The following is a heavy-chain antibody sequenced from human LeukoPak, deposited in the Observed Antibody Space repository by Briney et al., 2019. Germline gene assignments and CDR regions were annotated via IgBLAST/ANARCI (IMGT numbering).Heavy chain of an antibody. CDR1: GGSISSYY. CDR2: IYYSGST. D-gene: IGHD3-10*01. J-gene: IGHJ4*02. V-gene: IGHV4-59*01. Sequence: SETLSLTCTVSGGSISSYYWSWIRQPPGKGLEWIGYIYYSGSTNYNPSLKSRVTISVDTSKNQFSLKLGSVTAADTAVYYCARSSGSGSYYNFDYWGQGTLVTVSS. CDR3: ARSSGSGSYYNFDY.